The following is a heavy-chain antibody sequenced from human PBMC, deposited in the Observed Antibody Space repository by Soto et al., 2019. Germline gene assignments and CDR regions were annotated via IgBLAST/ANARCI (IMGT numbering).Heavy chain of an antibody. V-gene: IGHV3-23*04. J-gene: IGHJ4*02. CDR2: ISGSGGST. D-gene: IGHD6-19*01. CDR1: GFTFSSYA. CDR3: AKEWCIAVAGTGFDY. Sequence: EVQLVESGGCLVQPGGSLRLSCAVSGFTFSSYAMSWVRQAPGKGLAWVSAISGSGGSTYYADSVKGRFTSSRDNSKNTLDLQMNSLRAQDTAVYYCAKEWCIAVAGTGFDYWGQGTLVTVSS.